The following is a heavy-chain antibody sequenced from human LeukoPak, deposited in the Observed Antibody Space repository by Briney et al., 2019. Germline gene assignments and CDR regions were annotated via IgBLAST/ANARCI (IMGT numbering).Heavy chain of an antibody. J-gene: IGHJ5*02. CDR2: INHSGST. CDR1: GGSFSGYY. Sequence: SETLSLTCAVYGGSFSGYYWTWIRQPPKKGLEWIGEINHSGSTNYNPSLRSRVTISVDTSKNQFSLKLSSVTAADTAVYYCARDSGDWFDPWGQGTLATVSS. D-gene: IGHD2-21*01. CDR3: ARDSGDWFDP. V-gene: IGHV4-34*01.